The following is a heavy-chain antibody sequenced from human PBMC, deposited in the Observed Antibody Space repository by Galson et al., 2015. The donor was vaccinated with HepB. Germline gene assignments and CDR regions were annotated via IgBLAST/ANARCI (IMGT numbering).Heavy chain of an antibody. Sequence: SLRLSCAASGFTFSTYGMHWGRQAPGKGLEWMAFIRHDGSNKYYADSVKGRFTIFRDNSKNTLYLQMNSLRTDDAAVYYCAKADASWGYYFHYWGQGTQVTVSS. J-gene: IGHJ4*02. CDR2: IRHDGSNK. V-gene: IGHV3-30*02. CDR3: AKADASWGYYFHY. D-gene: IGHD3-16*01. CDR1: GFTFSTYG.